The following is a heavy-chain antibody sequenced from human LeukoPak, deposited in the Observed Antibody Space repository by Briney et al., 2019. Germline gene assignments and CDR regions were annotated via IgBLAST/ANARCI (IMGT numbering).Heavy chain of an antibody. CDR3: ARDIYLPEVRRMDV. CDR1: GYNFTDFY. V-gene: IGHV1-2*02. D-gene: IGHD3-10*01. J-gene: IGHJ6*02. Sequence: ASVKVSCKASGYNFTDFYIHWMRQAPGQGLEWMGWINPNSGGTNYAQKFQGRVTVTRDTSISTAYMELSRLRSDDTAVYYCARDIYLPEVRRMDVWGQGNTVTVAS. CDR2: INPNSGGT.